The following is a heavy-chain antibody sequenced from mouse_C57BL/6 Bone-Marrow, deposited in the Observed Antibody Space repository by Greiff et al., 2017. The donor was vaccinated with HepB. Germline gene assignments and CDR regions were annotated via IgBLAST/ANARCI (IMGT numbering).Heavy chain of an antibody. D-gene: IGHD2-14*01. CDR2: INPYNGGT. Sequence: VQLKESGPVLVKPGASVKMSCKASGYTFTDYYMNWVKQSHGKSLEWIGVINPYNGGTSYNQKFKGKATLTVDKSSSTAYMELNSLTSEDSAVYYCARTGLGRDDVGYWGQGTTLTVSS. V-gene: IGHV1-19*01. J-gene: IGHJ2*01. CDR3: ARTGLGRDDVGY. CDR1: GYTFTDYY.